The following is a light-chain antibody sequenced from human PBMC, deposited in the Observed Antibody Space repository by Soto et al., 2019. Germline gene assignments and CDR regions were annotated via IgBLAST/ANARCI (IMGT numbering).Light chain of an antibody. CDR2: GTS. CDR1: QSISSSY. J-gene: IGKJ1*01. V-gene: IGKV3-20*01. Sequence: ETVFPPSPGTLSLSPGELATLSFRASQSISSSYLAWYQQKPGQAPRLLIYGTSNRATGIPDRFSGSGSGTEFTLTISSLQPDDLATYYCQQNNRYPWTFGQGTKVDIK. CDR3: QQNNRYPWT.